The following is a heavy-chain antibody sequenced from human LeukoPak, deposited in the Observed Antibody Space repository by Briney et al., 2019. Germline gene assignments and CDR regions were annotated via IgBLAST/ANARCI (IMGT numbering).Heavy chain of an antibody. Sequence: GESLKISCKGDGYSFSNYWIGYVRQMPRKGLEWMGIIYPGDSDTRYSPSFQGQVTISADKSISTAYLQWSSLKASDTTMYYCARSTGGYNFDYWGQGTLVTVSS. D-gene: IGHD5-24*01. CDR3: ARSTGGYNFDY. CDR1: GYSFSNYW. CDR2: IYPGDSDT. V-gene: IGHV5-51*01. J-gene: IGHJ4*02.